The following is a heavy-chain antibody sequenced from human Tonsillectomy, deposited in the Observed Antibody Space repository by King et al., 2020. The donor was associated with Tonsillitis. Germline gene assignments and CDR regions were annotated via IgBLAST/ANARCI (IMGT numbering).Heavy chain of an antibody. CDR3: AFRSSYYYYMDV. CDR1: AYTFTSYG. V-gene: IGHV1-18*01. CDR2: IRPNNGNT. Sequence: QLVQSGAEVKKPGASVKVSCKASAYTFTSYGITWVRQAPGQGLEWMGWIRPNNGNTNYAQKLQDRVTMTTDTSTSTAYMELRSLRSDDTAVYYCAFRSSYYYYMDVWGKGTTVTVSS. J-gene: IGHJ6*03.